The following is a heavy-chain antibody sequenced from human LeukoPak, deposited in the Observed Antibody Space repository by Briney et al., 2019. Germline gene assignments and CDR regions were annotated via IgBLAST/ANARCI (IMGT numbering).Heavy chain of an antibody. V-gene: IGHV3-21*01. CDR1: GFTFSSYS. CDR2: ISSSSSYI. D-gene: IGHD3-16*01. CDR3: AREGDYDYVWGSPI. Sequence: GGSLRLSCAASGFTFSSYSMNWVRQAPGKGLEWVSSISSSSSYIYYADSVKGRFTISRDNAKNSLYLQMNSLRAEDTAVYYCAREGDYDYVWGSPIWGQGTLVTVSS. J-gene: IGHJ4*02.